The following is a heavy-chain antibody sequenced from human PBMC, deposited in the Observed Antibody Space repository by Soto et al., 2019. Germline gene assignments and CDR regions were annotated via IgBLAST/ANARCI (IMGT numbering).Heavy chain of an antibody. V-gene: IGHV1-69*01. CDR2: IIPIFGIT. D-gene: IGHD1-1*01. J-gene: IGHJ1*01. CDR1: GGTFSGYA. Sequence: QAQLMQSGAEVKEPGSSVKVSCKASGGTFSGYAISWVRQAPGQGLEWLGGIIPIFGITNYAQKFQNRLTTAADESSAKVYMDLTSLTSNDSAIYYCARDPRSITGPTSSEDVQHCGQGTAVSVS. CDR3: ARDPRSITGPTSSEDVQH.